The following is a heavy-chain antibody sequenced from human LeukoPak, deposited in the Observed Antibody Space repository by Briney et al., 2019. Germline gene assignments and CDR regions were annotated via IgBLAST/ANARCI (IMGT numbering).Heavy chain of an antibody. D-gene: IGHD6-13*01. CDR2: ISGSGGST. CDR3: ARLPYSSSWYWFDP. J-gene: IGHJ5*02. Sequence: GGSLRLSCAASGFTFSSYAMSWVRQAPGKGLEWVSAISGSGGSTYYADSVKGRFTISRDNSKNTLYLQMNSLRAEDTAVYYCARLPYSSSWYWFDPWGQGTLVTVSS. CDR1: GFTFSSYA. V-gene: IGHV3-23*01.